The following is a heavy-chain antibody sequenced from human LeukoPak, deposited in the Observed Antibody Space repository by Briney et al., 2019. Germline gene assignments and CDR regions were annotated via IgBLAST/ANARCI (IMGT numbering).Heavy chain of an antibody. CDR1: GRSISSYY. CDR3: ARVGGSGFVADY. J-gene: IGHJ4*02. Sequence: SETLSLTCTVSGRSISSYYWRWIRQPPGRGLEWIGYIYYSGSTNYNPSLKSGVTISVDTCKNQLSLKLSSVTAADTDVYYCARVGGSGFVADYWGQGTLVTVSS. CDR2: IYYSGST. V-gene: IGHV4-59*01. D-gene: IGHD3-22*01.